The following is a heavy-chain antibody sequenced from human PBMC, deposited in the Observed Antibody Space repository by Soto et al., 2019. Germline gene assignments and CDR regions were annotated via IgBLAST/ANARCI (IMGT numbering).Heavy chain of an antibody. Sequence: GSLRLSCAASGFTFRTYAMGWVRQAPGKGLEWVSVMSNSGDNTYYADSVKSRFTISRDNSENTLYLQMSSLRAEDAAVYYCAKDAERTSGWYYFDYWGQGTLVTVSS. J-gene: IGHJ4*02. CDR3: AKDAERTSGWYYFDY. CDR1: GFTFRTYA. D-gene: IGHD6-19*01. CDR2: MSNSGDNT. V-gene: IGHV3-23*01.